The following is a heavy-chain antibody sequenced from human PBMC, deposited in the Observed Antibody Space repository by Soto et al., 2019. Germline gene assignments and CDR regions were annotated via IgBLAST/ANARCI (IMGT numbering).Heavy chain of an antibody. CDR1: GFTFSDYY. J-gene: IGHJ4*01. Sequence: GGSLRLSCAASGFTFSDYYMSWIRQAPGRGLEWISYISGSGTSYTNHADSVQGRFTISRDNAKNSLYLQINSLRAEDTAVYFCTTDSYITPIIVRFDDWGHGT. D-gene: IGHD3-10*01. CDR2: ISGSGTSYT. V-gene: IGHV3-11*06. CDR3: TTDSYITPIIVRFDD.